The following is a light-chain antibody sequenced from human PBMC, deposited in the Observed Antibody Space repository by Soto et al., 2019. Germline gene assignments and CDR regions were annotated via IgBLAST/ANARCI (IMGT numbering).Light chain of an antibody. J-gene: IGKJ1*01. CDR1: QSISSY. CDR2: AAS. Sequence: DIQLNKTPSSLSASVGDRVTITCRASQSISSYLNWYQQKPGKAPKLLIYAASSLQSGVPSRFSGSGSGTDFTLTISSLQPEDFATYYCQQSYSTPRTFGQGTKVYIK. CDR3: QQSYSTPRT. V-gene: IGKV1-39*01.